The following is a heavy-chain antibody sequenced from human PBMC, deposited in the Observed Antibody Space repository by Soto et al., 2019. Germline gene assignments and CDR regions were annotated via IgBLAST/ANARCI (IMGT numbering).Heavy chain of an antibody. CDR1: GCSISSSSYY. Sequence: SDTLSLTFTVSGCSISSSSYYWCWILQPPGKGLEWIGSIYYSGSTYYNPSLKSRVTISVDTSKNQFSLKLSSVTAADTAVYYCARLRRGSARSEFGDWGQGTLFTVSS. V-gene: IGHV4-39*01. J-gene: IGHJ4*02. D-gene: IGHD3-10*01. CDR3: ARLRRGSARSEFGD. CDR2: IYYSGST.